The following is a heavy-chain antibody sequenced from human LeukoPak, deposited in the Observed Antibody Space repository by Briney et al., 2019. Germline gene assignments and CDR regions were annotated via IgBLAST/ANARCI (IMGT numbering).Heavy chain of an antibody. CDR1: GFTFSNYG. CDR2: ISYDERNK. J-gene: IGHJ4*02. V-gene: IGHV3-30*18. CDR3: AKDGDRDGYNYADY. Sequence: GGSLRLSCAASGFTFSNYGMHWVRQAPGKGLEWVALISYDERNKFYVDSVKGRFTISRDNSKNTLYLQMNSLRADDTAVYHCAKDGDRDGYNYADYWGQGTQVTVSS. D-gene: IGHD5-24*01.